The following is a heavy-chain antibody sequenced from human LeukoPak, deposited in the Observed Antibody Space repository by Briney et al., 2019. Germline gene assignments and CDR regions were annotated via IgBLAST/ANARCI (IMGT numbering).Heavy chain of an antibody. Sequence: GGSLRLSCAASGFTFSDFYMSWIRQAPGKGLEWVSYISASGTTIHYADSMKGRFTISRDNSKNSLYLQMNSLRTEDTALYYCAKGLRPGGNDGFDIWGQGTMVPVSS. V-gene: IGHV3-11*01. J-gene: IGHJ3*02. CDR3: AKGLRPGGNDGFDI. CDR1: GFTFSDFY. CDR2: ISASGTTI. D-gene: IGHD4-17*01.